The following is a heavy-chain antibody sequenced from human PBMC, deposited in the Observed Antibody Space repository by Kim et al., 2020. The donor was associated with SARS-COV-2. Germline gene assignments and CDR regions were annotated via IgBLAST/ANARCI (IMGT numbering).Heavy chain of an antibody. V-gene: IGHV4-30-4*01. CDR1: DDYIRSGDYY. D-gene: IGHD3-9*01. J-gene: IGHJ5*02. CDR3: ARAYCDWWFAP. Sequence: SETLSLTCTVSDDYIRSGDYYWSWIRQPPGKGLEWIVNTHYTRRPYYNPSLKSRFTISIETSKNQFSLTLTSVTAADTAVYYCARAYCDWWFAPWGQGAPVTVSS. CDR2: THYTRRP.